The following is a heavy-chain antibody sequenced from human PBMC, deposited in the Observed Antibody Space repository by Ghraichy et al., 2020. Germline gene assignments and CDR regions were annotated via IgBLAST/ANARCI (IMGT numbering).Heavy chain of an antibody. D-gene: IGHD6-19*01. CDR1: GGSFSGYY. CDR3: AREGLYGSGWYEDGKKPPNFDY. Sequence: SETLSLTCAVYGGSFSGYYWSWIRQPPGKGLEWIGEINHSGSTNYNPSLKSRVTISVDTSKNQFSLKLSSVTAADTAVYYCAREGLYGSGWYEDGKKPPNFDYWGQGTLVTVSS. V-gene: IGHV4-34*01. CDR2: INHSGST. J-gene: IGHJ4*02.